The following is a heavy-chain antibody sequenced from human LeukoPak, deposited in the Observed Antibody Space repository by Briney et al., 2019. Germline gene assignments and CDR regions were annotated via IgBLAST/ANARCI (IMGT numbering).Heavy chain of an antibody. CDR3: ARDLSWAAFDT. D-gene: IGHD2/OR15-2a*01. V-gene: IGHV4-31*03. Sequence: SETPSLTCTVSGGSISSGGYYWSWIRQHPGKGLEWIGYIYYSGSTYYNPSLKSRVTISVDTSKNQFSLKLSSVTAADTAVYYCARDLSWAAFDTWGQGTMVTVSS. J-gene: IGHJ3*02. CDR1: GGSISSGGYY. CDR2: IYYSGST.